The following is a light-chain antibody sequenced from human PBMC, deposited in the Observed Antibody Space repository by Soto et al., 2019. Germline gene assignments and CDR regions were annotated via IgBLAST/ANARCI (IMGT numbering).Light chain of an antibody. J-gene: IGLJ2*01. Sequence: QLVLTQSPSASASLGASVKLTCTLSSGHSSYAIAWHQQQPEKGPRYLMKLNSDGSHSKGDGIPDRFSGSSSGAERYLTISSLQSEDEADYYCQTWDTGIRVVFGGGNKLTVL. V-gene: IGLV4-69*01. CDR1: SGHSSYA. CDR2: LNSDGSH. CDR3: QTWDTGIRVV.